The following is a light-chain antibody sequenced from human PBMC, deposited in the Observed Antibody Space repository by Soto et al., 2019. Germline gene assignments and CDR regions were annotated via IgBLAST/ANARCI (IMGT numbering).Light chain of an antibody. J-gene: IGKJ4*01. V-gene: IGKV1-9*01. Sequence: IQLTQSPSSLSASVGDRVTITCRASQGIRSQLAWFQQKPGRAPDLLIYAASTLQSGVPSRFSGSGSGTDFPLTISSLQPEDFATYYCQQLNSYPLTFGGGNKVEIK. CDR3: QQLNSYPLT. CDR2: AAS. CDR1: QGIRSQ.